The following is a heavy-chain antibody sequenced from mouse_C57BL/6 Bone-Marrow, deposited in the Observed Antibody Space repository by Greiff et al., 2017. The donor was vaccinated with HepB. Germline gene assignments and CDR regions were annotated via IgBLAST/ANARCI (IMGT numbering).Heavy chain of an antibody. D-gene: IGHD2-4*01. J-gene: IGHJ2*01. CDR1: GYTFTSYW. CDR2: IYPGSGST. CDR3: ASDDYDDGLYFDY. Sequence: QVQLQQPGTELVKPGASVKLSCKASGYTFTSYWMHWVKQRPGQGLEWIGNIYPGSGSTNYNEKFKSKATLTVDTSSSTAYMQLSSLTSEDSAVYYCASDDYDDGLYFDYWGQGTTLTVSS. V-gene: IGHV1-53*01.